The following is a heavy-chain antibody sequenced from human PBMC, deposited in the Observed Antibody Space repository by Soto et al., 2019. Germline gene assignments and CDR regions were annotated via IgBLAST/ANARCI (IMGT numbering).Heavy chain of an antibody. CDR3: ARAPYGDYSDY. V-gene: IGHV3-53*01. CDR2: IYSGGST. J-gene: IGHJ4*02. CDR1: GFTVSSNY. D-gene: IGHD4-17*01. Sequence: GGSLRLSCAASGFTVSSNYMSWVRQAPGKGLEWVSVIYSGGSTYYADSVKGRFTVSRDNSKSTLYLQMNSLRAEDTAVYYCARAPYGDYSDYWGQGTLVTVSS.